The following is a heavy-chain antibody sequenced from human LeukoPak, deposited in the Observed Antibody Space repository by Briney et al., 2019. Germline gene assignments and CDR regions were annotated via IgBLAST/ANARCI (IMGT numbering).Heavy chain of an antibody. CDR1: GGSISSGGYY. CDR2: IYYSGST. J-gene: IGHJ4*02. CDR3: ARDLLGYCSGGSCYSGYFDY. D-gene: IGHD2-15*01. Sequence: SETLSLTCTVSGGSISSGGYYWNWIRQHPGKGLEWIGYIYYSGSTYYNPSLKSRVTISVDTSKNQFSLKLSSVTAADTAVYYCARDLLGYCSGGSCYSGYFDYWGQGTLVTVSS. V-gene: IGHV4-31*03.